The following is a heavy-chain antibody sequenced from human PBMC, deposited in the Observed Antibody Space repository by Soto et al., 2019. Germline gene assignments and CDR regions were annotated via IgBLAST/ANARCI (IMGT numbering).Heavy chain of an antibody. CDR1: GLTFSSYS. J-gene: IGHJ6*02. Sequence: EVQLVESGGGLVQRGGSLRLSCAASGLTFSSYSMNWVRQAPGKGLEWVSYISSSSSTIYYADSVKGRFTISRDNAKNSMYLQMNSMSAEDRAVYYCAFGDDSRYYYYGMDVWGQGTTVTVSS. CDR3: AFGDDSRYYYYGMDV. D-gene: IGHD1-1*01. CDR2: ISSSSSTI. V-gene: IGHV3-48*01.